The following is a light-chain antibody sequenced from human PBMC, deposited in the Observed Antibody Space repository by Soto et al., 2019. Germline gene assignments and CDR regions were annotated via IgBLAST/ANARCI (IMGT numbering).Light chain of an antibody. V-gene: IGLV2-23*03. J-gene: IGLJ2*01. CDR3: CSYAGISTFPR. CDR2: EGS. Sequence: QSVLTQPASVSGSPGQSITISCTGTSSDVGSYNLVSWYQQHPGKAPKLMIYEGSKRPSGVSNRFSGSKSGNTASLTISGLQAEDEADYYCCSYAGISTFPRFGGGTKVTVL. CDR1: SSDVGSYNL.